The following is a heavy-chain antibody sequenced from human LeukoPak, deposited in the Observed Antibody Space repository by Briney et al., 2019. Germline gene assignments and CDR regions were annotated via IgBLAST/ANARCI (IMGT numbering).Heavy chain of an antibody. V-gene: IGHV3-30*02. CDR1: GFTFSNYG. CDR3: AKDVPAAYFDY. J-gene: IGHJ4*02. Sequence: GGSLRLSCAASGFTFSNYGMHWVRQAPGKGLEWVAFVRYDETTKFYANSVKGRLTISRDNSKTTLYLQMNSLRAEDTAVYYCAKDVPAAYFDYWGQGTLVTVSS. CDR2: VRYDETTK. D-gene: IGHD2-2*01.